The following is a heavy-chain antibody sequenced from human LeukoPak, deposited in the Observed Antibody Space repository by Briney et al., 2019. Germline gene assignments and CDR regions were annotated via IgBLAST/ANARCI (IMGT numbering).Heavy chain of an antibody. J-gene: IGHJ4*02. CDR3: ARQRRYCSGDNCYQRTFDY. D-gene: IGHD2-15*01. V-gene: IGHV3-7*01. CDR1: GFIFSNYR. CDR2: IRNNGSEK. Sequence: GGSLRLSCAASGFIFSNYRISWVRQAPGEGLEWVSTIRNNGSEKYYVDSVKGRFTISRDNAKNSLYLQMNSLRAEDTAVYYCARQRRYCSGDNCYQRTFDYWGQGTLVTVSS.